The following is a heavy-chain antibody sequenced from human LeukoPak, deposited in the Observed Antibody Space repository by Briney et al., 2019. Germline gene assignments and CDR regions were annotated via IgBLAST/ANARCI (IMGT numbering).Heavy chain of an antibody. CDR3: AKVGSKYSSSWYDY. D-gene: IGHD6-13*01. Sequence: GGSLRLSCAASGFTFDDYAMHWVRQAPGKGLEWVSGISWNSGSIGYADSVKGRFTIPRDNAKNSLYLQMNSLRAEDTALYYCAKVGSKYSSSWYDYWGQGTLVTVSS. CDR2: ISWNSGSI. J-gene: IGHJ4*02. V-gene: IGHV3-9*01. CDR1: GFTFDDYA.